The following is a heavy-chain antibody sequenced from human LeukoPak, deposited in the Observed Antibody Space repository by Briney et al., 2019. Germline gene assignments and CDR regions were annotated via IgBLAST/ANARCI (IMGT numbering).Heavy chain of an antibody. J-gene: IGHJ4*02. V-gene: IGHV4-31*03. CDR1: GGSISSGGYY. CDR2: IYYSGST. D-gene: IGHD4-17*01. CDR3: ARADLHTVTSPLSDY. Sequence: PSETLSHTCTVSGGSISSGGYYWSWIRQHPGKGLEWIGYIYYSGSTYYNPSLKSRVTISVDTSKNQFSLKLSSVTAADTAVYYCARADLHTVTSPLSDYWGQGSLVTVSS.